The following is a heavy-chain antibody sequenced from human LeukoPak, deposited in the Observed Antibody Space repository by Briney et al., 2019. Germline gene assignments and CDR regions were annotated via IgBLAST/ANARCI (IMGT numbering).Heavy chain of an antibody. D-gene: IGHD2-21*02. CDR2: IYSAGST. CDR3: ARGRRDCSGDCYVAFDI. J-gene: IGHJ3*02. V-gene: IGHV3-53*01. Sequence: PGGSLRLSCAASGFTVSSNYMSWVRQAPGKGLEWVSVIYSAGSTYYADSVKGRFTISRDNSKNTLFLQMNSLRAEDTAVYYCARGRRDCSGDCYVAFDIWAKGQWSPSLQ. CDR1: GFTVSSNY.